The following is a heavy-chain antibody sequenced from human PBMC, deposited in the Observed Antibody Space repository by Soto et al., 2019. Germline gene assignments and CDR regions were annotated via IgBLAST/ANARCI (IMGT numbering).Heavy chain of an antibody. D-gene: IGHD6-6*01. V-gene: IGHV1-18*01. CDR2: ISAYNGDT. J-gene: IGHJ6*03. CDR3: PRVRQLVGYFYYYMDV. Sequence: QVQLLQSGAEVKKPGDSVKVSCKASVYTFTNYGITWVRQAPGQGLEWMGWISAYNGDTHYTQRLQGRVTMTTDTSTSTAYMELRGLRSDDTAVYYCPRVRQLVGYFYYYMDVWGKGTTVTVSS. CDR1: VYTFTNYG.